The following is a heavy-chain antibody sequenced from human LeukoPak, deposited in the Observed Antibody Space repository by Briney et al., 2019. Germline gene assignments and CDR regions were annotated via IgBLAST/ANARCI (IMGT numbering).Heavy chain of an antibody. CDR3: TRDSSPGPQYL. J-gene: IGHJ4*02. D-gene: IGHD4-11*01. CDR2: IHYSGST. Sequence: SETLSLTCTVSGGSINYYYWNWIRQSPGKGLEWIGYIHYSGSTNYNPSPESRVTISIDTSKTQFSLKLTSVTAADTAMYYCTRDSSPGPQYLWGQGVLVTVSS. V-gene: IGHV4-59*01. CDR1: GGSINYYY.